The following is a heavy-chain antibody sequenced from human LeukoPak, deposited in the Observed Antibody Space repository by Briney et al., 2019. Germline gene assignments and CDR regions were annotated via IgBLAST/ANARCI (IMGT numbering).Heavy chain of an antibody. Sequence: LLESPSLTSTLSGGSTSSTNSYGGWVSHPPRKWPEWSGTIYYSRSHQYNPFLRSRVTISVDTSKNQFPLKLRSVTAADTAVYYCARPGAWGSLDCWGQATLVSV. CDR3: ARPGAWGSLDC. V-gene: IGHV4-39*01. J-gene: IGHJ4*02. D-gene: IGHD3-10*01. CDR1: GGSTSSTNSY. CDR2: IYYSRSH.